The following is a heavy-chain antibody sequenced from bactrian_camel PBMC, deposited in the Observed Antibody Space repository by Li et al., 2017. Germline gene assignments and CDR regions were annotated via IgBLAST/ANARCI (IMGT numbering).Heavy chain of an antibody. J-gene: IGHJ4*01. CDR1: GRTRGVGC. D-gene: IGHD3*01. Sequence: ASGRTRGVGCMAWFRQAPGKDREAVASIIEGIDSKHYADSVAGRFSISQDNTKDTSYLDMNNLKPEDSAMYYCAVSSYCNGAYCSRMVSEYNYWGQGTQVTVS. V-gene: IGHV3-3*01. CDR2: IIEGIDSK. CDR3: AVSSYCNGAYCSRMVSEYNY.